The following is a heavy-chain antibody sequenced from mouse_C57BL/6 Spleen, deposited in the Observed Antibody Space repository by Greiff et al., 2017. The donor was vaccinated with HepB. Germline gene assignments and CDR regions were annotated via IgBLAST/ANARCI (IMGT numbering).Heavy chain of an antibody. V-gene: IGHV1-55*01. D-gene: IGHD2-2*01. CDR3: ARGGYGYDGWFAY. CDR2: IYPGSGST. J-gene: IGHJ3*01. CDR1: GYTFTSYW. Sequence: QVQLQQPGAELVKPGASVKMSCKASGYTFTSYWITWVKQRPGQGLEWIGDIYPGSGSTNYNEKFKSKATLTVDTSSSTAYMQLSSLTSEDSAVYYCARGGYGYDGWFAYWGQGTLVTVSA.